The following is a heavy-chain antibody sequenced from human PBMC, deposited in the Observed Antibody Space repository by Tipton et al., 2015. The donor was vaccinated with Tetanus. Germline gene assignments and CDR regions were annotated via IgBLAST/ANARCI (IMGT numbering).Heavy chain of an antibody. CDR1: GGSISSSSYY. J-gene: IGHJ6*02. Sequence: TLSLTCTVSGGSISSSSYYWGWIRQPPGKGLEWIGSIYYSGSTYYNPSLKSRVTISVNTSKNQFSLKLSSVTAADTAVYYCARRQSYSSGDYYGMDVWGQGTTVTVSS. V-gene: IGHV4-39*01. CDR3: ARRQSYSSGDYYGMDV. D-gene: IGHD6-19*01. CDR2: IYYSGST.